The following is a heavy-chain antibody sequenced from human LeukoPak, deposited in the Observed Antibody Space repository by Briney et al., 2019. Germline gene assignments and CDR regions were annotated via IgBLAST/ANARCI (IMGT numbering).Heavy chain of an antibody. CDR2: INPNNGAT. Sequence: ASVKVSCKASGYTFTGNFIHWVRQAPGQGLEWMGWINPNNGATNYAQMFQGRVTMTRDTSISTAYMDLTRLTSDDTAVYYCAKAPGGSSCWGQGTLVTVSS. CDR1: GYTFTGNF. V-gene: IGHV1-2*02. J-gene: IGHJ1*01. D-gene: IGHD2-15*01. CDR3: AKAPGGSSC.